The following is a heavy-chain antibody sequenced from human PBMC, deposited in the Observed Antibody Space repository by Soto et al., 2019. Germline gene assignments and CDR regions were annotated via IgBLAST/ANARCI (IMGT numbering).Heavy chain of an antibody. CDR2: INPSGGST. Sequence: QVQLVQSGAEVKKPGASVKVSCKASGYTFTSYYMHWVRQAPGQGLEWMGIINPSGGSTSYAQKFQGSVTMTRETSTSTGYMELSSLRSEDTAVYYCARGRGTIFGVVISEPWKFDYWGQGTLVTVSS. CDR1: GYTFTSYY. CDR3: ARGRGTIFGVVISEPWKFDY. J-gene: IGHJ4*02. D-gene: IGHD3-3*01. V-gene: IGHV1-46*01.